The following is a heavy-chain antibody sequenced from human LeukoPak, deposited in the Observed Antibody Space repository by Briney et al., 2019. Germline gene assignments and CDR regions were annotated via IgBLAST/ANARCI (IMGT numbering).Heavy chain of an antibody. V-gene: IGHV3-30*02. CDR3: AQIPSQPVSGSS. J-gene: IGHJ5*02. D-gene: IGHD6-19*01. CDR2: IRSDGDLK. Sequence: QPGGSLRLSCAASGFTFSSYAMHWVRQAPGKGLEWVAFIRSDGDLKVYADSVKGRFTISRDTSKNTVYLQMNNVRIEDTSMYYCAQIPSQPVSGSSWGQGTLVTVSS. CDR1: GFTFSSYA.